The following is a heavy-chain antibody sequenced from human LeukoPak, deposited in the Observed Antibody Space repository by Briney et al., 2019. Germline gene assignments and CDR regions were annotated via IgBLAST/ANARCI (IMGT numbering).Heavy chain of an antibody. D-gene: IGHD1-1*01. J-gene: IGHJ2*01. V-gene: IGHV3-15*01. CDR3: TTLGGDNWFDWYFDL. CDR2: IRAKVDGGTV. Sequence: GGSLRLSCAASGLSLGNAWMSWVRQVPGKGLEWLGRIRAKVDGGTVDYAAPVKGRFTISRDESENTLYLHLTSLKIEDAAAYYCTTLGGDNWFDWYFDLWGRGTLVTVSS. CDR1: GLSLGNAW.